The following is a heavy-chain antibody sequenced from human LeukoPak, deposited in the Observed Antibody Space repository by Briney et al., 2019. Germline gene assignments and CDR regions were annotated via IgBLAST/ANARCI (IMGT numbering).Heavy chain of an antibody. CDR1: GFTLNSFN. CDR2: IGNTET. Sequence: GGSLRLSCAASGFTLNSFNMNWVRQAPGKGLEWVSTIGNTETYYADSVKGRFTISRDNRQNTVYLQMTSLRAEDTAVYFCAKDAIRGNGIYDAFDIWGQGTRVTVSS. J-gene: IGHJ3*02. D-gene: IGHD3-10*01. V-gene: IGHV3-23*01. CDR3: AKDAIRGNGIYDAFDI.